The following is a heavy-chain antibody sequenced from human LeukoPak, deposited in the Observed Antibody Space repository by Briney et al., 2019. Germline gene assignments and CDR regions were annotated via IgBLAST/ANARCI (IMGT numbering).Heavy chain of an antibody. CDR2: ISFYNGNT. CDR3: ARVVVGESVVPAAGYFDY. J-gene: IGHJ4*02. Sequence: ASVKVTCKASGYIFSNYGLSWVRQAPGQGLEWMGWISFYNGNTNYAQKLQGRVTMTTDTSTRTAYMELRSLRSDDTAVYYCARVVVGESVVPAAGYFDYWGQGTLVTVSS. D-gene: IGHD2-2*01. CDR1: GYIFSNYG. V-gene: IGHV1-18*01.